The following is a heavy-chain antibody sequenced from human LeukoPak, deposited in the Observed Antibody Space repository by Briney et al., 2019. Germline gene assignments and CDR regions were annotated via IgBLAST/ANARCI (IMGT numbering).Heavy chain of an antibody. CDR1: GFPFRSYA. J-gene: IGHJ4*02. V-gene: IGHV3-23*01. D-gene: IGHD1-26*01. CDR2: MSGNGGST. CDR3: AKRGGGSYWVDY. Sequence: PGVSLRLFCGPSGFPFRSYAMSGVRQAPGKGLVWVSAMSGNGGSTYYADPVRGRFTISRDNSKNTLYLQMNSLRAEDTAVYYCAKRGGGSYWVDYWGQGTLVTVSS.